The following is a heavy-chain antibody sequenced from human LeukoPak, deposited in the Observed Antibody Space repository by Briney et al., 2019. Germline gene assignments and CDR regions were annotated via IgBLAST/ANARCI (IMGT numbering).Heavy chain of an antibody. Sequence: SETLSLTCSVSGYSISNGYYWGWIRQPPGKGLEWIGSAFPTGSTYYNPSLKSRVTMSVDRSKNQFSLKLSSVTAADTAVYFCARGHYSTSNYLDYWGQGTLVTVSS. J-gene: IGHJ4*02. CDR3: ARGHYSTSNYLDY. V-gene: IGHV4-38-2*02. CDR2: AFPTGST. CDR1: GYSISNGYY. D-gene: IGHD6-6*01.